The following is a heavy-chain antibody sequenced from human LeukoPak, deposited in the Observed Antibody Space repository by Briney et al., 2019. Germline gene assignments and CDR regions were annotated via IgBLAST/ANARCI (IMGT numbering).Heavy chain of an antibody. CDR3: ARVWGSADYYYYGMDV. Sequence: ASVKVSCKASGYTFTSYAMHWVRQAPGQRLEWMGWINAGNGNTKYSQKFQGRVTITRDTSAGTAYMELSSLRSEDTAVYYCARVWGSADYYYYGMDVWGQGTTVTVSS. D-gene: IGHD3-16*01. CDR2: INAGNGNT. CDR1: GYTFTSYA. V-gene: IGHV1-3*01. J-gene: IGHJ6*02.